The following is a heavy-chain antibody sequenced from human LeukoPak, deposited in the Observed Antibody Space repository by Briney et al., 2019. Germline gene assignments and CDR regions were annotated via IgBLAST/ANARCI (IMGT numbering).Heavy chain of an antibody. Sequence: SVKVSCKASGGTFSSYAISWVRQAPGQGLEWMGRIIPILGIANYAQKFQGRVTITADKSTSTAYMELSSLRSEDTAVYYCARQDCSGGSCYSMAGYDAFDIWGQGTMVTVSS. J-gene: IGHJ3*02. CDR3: ARQDCSGGSCYSMAGYDAFDI. CDR1: GGTFSSYA. V-gene: IGHV1-69*04. D-gene: IGHD2-15*01. CDR2: IIPILGIA.